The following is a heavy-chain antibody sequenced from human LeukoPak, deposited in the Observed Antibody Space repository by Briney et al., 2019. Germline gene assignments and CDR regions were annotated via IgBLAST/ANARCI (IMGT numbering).Heavy chain of an antibody. D-gene: IGHD3-16*01. V-gene: IGHV3-13*04. CDR2: IDTAGNT. CDR3: ARTSKVTSVMDI. Sequence: PGGSLRLSCAASGFTFSSYDMHWVREAPGKGLEWVSAIDTAGNTFYPGSVRGRFTISRENAKNSLYLHMNNVRAGDTAVYYCARTSKVTSVMDIWGQGTMVTVSS. CDR1: GFTFSSYD. J-gene: IGHJ3*02.